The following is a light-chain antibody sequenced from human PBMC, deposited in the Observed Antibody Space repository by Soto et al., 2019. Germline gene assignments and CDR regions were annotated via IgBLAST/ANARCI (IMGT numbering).Light chain of an antibody. J-gene: IGLJ2*01. Sequence: QSVLAQPPSASGTPGQRVTVSCSGSSSNIGRNAVNWYQQLPGTAPKLLINTNDQRPSGVPDRFSGSKSGTSASLAISGLQSEDEADYYCAAWDDSLNDVVFGGGTKRTVL. CDR1: SSNIGRNA. CDR2: TND. CDR3: AAWDDSLNDVV. V-gene: IGLV1-44*01.